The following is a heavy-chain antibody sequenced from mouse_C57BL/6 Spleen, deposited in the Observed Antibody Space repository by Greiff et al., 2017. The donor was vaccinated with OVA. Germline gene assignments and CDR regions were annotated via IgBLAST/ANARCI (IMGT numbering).Heavy chain of an antibody. CDR1: GYSITSGYY. CDR2: ISYDGSN. V-gene: IGHV3-6*01. CDR3: AREGSHYDGGVGY. J-gene: IGHJ2*01. D-gene: IGHD2-5*01. Sequence: EVKLEESGPGLVKPSQSLSLTCSVTGYSITSGYYWNWIRQFPGNKLEWMGYISYDGSNNYNPSIKNRISLTRATPKNQFFLKLNSVTTEDTPTYFCAREGSHYDGGVGYWGQGTTLTVSS.